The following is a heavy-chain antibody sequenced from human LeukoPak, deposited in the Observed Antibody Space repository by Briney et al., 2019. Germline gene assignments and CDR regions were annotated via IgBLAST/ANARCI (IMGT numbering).Heavy chain of an antibody. CDR2: ISSSSSTI. Sequence: PGGSLRLSCAASGFTFSSYSMNWVRQAPVKGLEWVSYISSSSSTIYYADAVKGRFTISRDNAKNSLYLQMNSLRAEDTAVYYCSTARLASGYWGQGTLVTVSS. CDR1: GFTFSSYS. V-gene: IGHV3-48*01. CDR3: STARLASGY. J-gene: IGHJ4*02. D-gene: IGHD1-26*01.